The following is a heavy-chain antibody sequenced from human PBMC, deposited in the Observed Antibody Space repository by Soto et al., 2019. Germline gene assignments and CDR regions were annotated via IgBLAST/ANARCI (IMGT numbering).Heavy chain of an antibody. D-gene: IGHD6-13*01. CDR2: IYWDDDK. J-gene: IGHJ6*03. Sequence: SGPTLVNPTQTLTLTCTFSGFSLSTNGVGVGWIRQPPGKALEWLALIYWDDDKRYSPSLKSRLTITKDTSKNQVVLTMTNMDPVDTATYYCAHRPRYSSSWDRALPTYYYYYYMDVWGKGTTVTVSS. V-gene: IGHV2-5*02. CDR1: GFSLSTNGVG. CDR3: AHRPRYSSSWDRALPTYYYYYYMDV.